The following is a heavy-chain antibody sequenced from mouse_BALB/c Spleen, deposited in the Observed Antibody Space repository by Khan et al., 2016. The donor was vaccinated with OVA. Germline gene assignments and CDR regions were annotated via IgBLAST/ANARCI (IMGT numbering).Heavy chain of an antibody. J-gene: IGHJ4*01. Sequence: DLVKPGASVKLSCKASGYTFTSYWINWIKQRPGQGLEWIGRIAPGSGSSSYNEMFKGKATLTLDTSSSTAYIQLSSLTSEDSAVYFCARENYCGRTCYAMAYWRQATSVTVSS. V-gene: IGHV1S41*01. CDR1: GYTFTSYW. CDR3: ARENYCGRTCYAMAY. D-gene: IGHD1-1*01. CDR2: IAPGSGSS.